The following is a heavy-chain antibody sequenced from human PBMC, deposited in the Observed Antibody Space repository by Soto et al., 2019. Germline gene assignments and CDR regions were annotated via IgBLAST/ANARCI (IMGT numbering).Heavy chain of an antibody. V-gene: IGHV4-34*01. CDR1: GGSFSGYY. CDR3: ARGSSFYSHQGVYMDV. CDR2: INHSGST. D-gene: IGHD4-4*01. J-gene: IGHJ6*03. Sequence: QVQLQQWGAGLLKPSETLSLTCAVYGGSFSGYYWSWIRQPPGKGLEWIGEINHSGSTNYNPSLKSRVTISVDPAKNQFSLKLSSVTAADTAVYYCARGSSFYSHQGVYMDVWGKGTTVTVSS.